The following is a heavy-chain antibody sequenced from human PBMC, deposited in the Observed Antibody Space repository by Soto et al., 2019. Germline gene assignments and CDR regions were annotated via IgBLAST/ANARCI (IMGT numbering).Heavy chain of an antibody. D-gene: IGHD2-15*01. CDR3: ARDGVVVLVVSSTDRQYFGMDV. CDR1: GYTFSNYY. J-gene: IGHJ6*02. Sequence: ASVKVSCKASGYTFSNYYIHWVRQAPGQGLEWMGVINPSAGRTSYAQKFQGRVTMTRDTSTSTVYMKLSSLRSEDTAVYYCARDGVVVLVVSSTDRQYFGMDVWGQGTTVTVSS. CDR2: INPSAGRT. V-gene: IGHV1-46*01.